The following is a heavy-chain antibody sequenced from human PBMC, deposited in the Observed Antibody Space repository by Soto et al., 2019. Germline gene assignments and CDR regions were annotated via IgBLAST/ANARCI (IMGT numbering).Heavy chain of an antibody. CDR2: MNPSGGST. Sequence: QVQLVQSGAEVKKPGASVKVSCKASGYTFTSYYMHWVRQAPGQGLEWMGIMNPSGGSTSYAQKFQGRGTMTRDTSTSTVYMELSSLRSEDTAVYYCSREGKSPVPLYSSASGFDYWGQGTLVTVSS. CDR1: GYTFTSYY. D-gene: IGHD6-6*01. CDR3: SREGKSPVPLYSSASGFDY. J-gene: IGHJ4*02. V-gene: IGHV1-46*01.